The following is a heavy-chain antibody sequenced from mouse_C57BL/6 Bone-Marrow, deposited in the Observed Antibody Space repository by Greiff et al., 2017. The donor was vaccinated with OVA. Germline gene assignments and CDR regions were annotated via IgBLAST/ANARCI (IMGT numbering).Heavy chain of an antibody. CDR2: IDPSDSET. J-gene: IGHJ3*01. CDR1: GYTFTSYW. Sequence: QVQLQQPGAELVRPGSSVKLSCKASGYTFTSYWMHWVKQRPIQGLEWIGNIDPSDSETHYNQKFKDKATLTVDKSSSTAYMQLSSLTSEDSAVYYGARASSGYVGFAYWGQGTLVTVSA. D-gene: IGHD3-2*02. V-gene: IGHV1-52*01. CDR3: ARASSGYVGFAY.